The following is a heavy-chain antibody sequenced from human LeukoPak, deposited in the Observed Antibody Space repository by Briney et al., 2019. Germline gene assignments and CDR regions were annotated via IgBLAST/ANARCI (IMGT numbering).Heavy chain of an antibody. CDR2: ISGSGGST. D-gene: IGHD1-26*01. J-gene: IGHJ3*02. CDR1: GFTFSSYW. V-gene: IGHV3-23*01. Sequence: GGSLRLSCAASGFTFSSYWMSWVRQAPGKGLEWVSAISGSGGSTYYADSVKGRFTISRDNSKNTLYLQMNSLRAEDTAVYYCAKVGDGSYSAFDIWGQGTMVTVSS. CDR3: AKVGDGSYSAFDI.